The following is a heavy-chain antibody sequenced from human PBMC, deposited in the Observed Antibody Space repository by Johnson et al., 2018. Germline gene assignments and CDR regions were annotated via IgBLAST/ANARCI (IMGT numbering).Heavy chain of an antibody. D-gene: IGHD1-26*01. Sequence: VQLVESGGGLVQPGGSLRLSCAASGFPFSYYAMSWVRQAPGKGLEWVSGLGSRGGSTYYADSVKGRFTISRDNSRKPQYLQVNSLRAEDTAIYYCAKDWCSVGATRYDCWDQGTLVTVSS. CDR3: AKDWCSVGATRYDC. CDR1: GFPFSYYA. V-gene: IGHV3-23*04. J-gene: IGHJ4*02. CDR2: LGSRGGST.